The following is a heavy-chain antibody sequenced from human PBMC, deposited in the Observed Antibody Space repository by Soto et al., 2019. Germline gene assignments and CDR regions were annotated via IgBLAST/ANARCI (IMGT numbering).Heavy chain of an antibody. D-gene: IGHD2-15*01. CDR1: GGSFSGYY. Sequence: PSETLSLTCAVYGGSFSGYYWSWIRQPPGKGLEWIGEINHSGSTNYNPSLKSRVTISVDTSKNQFSLKLSSVTAADTAVYYCASPIVVVVAATQSNAFDIGGKGTMVTVSS. V-gene: IGHV4-34*01. J-gene: IGHJ3*02. CDR3: ASPIVVVVAATQSNAFDI. CDR2: INHSGST.